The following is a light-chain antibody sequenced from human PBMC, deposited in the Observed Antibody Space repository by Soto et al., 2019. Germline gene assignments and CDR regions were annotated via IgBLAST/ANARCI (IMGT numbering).Light chain of an antibody. Sequence: EIVMSQSPATLSVSPGERATLSCRASQSVRNYLAWYQQRPGQAPRLLMYGASTRPSGIPARFTGGGSGTDFTLTITSLQSEDFAVYYCQQYDSYMYAFGQGTKVEI. V-gene: IGKV3-15*01. CDR3: QQYDSYMYA. CDR1: QSVRNY. J-gene: IGKJ2*01. CDR2: GAS.